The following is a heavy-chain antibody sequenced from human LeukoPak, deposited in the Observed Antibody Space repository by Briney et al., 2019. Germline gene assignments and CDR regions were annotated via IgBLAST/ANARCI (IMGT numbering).Heavy chain of an antibody. CDR1: GFTFSSYA. D-gene: IGHD3-10*01. CDR2: ISYDGTNK. J-gene: IGHJ4*02. CDR3: ARDRGTYSDY. V-gene: IGHV3-30*04. Sequence: GGSLRLSCAASGFTFSSYAMHWVRQAPGKGLEWVAVISYDGTNKYYADSVKGRFTISRDISKNTLYLQMNSLRAEDTAVYYCARDRGTYSDYWGQGTLVTVSS.